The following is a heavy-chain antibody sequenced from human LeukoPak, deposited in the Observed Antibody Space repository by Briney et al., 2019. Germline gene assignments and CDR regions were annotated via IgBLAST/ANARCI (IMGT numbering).Heavy chain of an antibody. J-gene: IGHJ6*03. Sequence: GGSLRLSCAASGFTFSSYSMNWVRQAPGKGLEWVSSISSSSSYIYYADSVKGRFTISRDNAKNSLYLQMNSLSAEDTAVYYCARANYDFWSGYYTGEGYYYYYMDVWGKGTTVTVSS. CDR1: GFTFSSYS. CDR2: ISSSSSYI. D-gene: IGHD3-3*01. V-gene: IGHV3-21*01. CDR3: ARANYDFWSGYYTGEGYYYYYMDV.